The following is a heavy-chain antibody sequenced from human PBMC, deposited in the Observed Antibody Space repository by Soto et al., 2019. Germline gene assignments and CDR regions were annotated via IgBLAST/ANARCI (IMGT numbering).Heavy chain of an antibody. J-gene: IGHJ4*02. CDR2: ISGSGDNT. CDR3: ARGRLSGILVGYYFDF. CDR1: RFTFSSYA. Sequence: EVQLLESGGGLVQPGGSLRLSCAASRFTFSSYAINWVRQAPGKGLEWVSGISGSGDNTYYADSVKGRFTISRDNSKNTLYLQMNSLRAEDTAVYYCARGRLSGILVGYYFDFWGQGTLVTVSS. V-gene: IGHV3-23*01. D-gene: IGHD2-8*02.